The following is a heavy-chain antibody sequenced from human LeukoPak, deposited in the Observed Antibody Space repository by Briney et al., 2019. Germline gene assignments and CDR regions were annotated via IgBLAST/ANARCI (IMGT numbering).Heavy chain of an antibody. V-gene: IGHV3-23*01. J-gene: IGHJ4*02. CDR2: ISNNGCYT. CDR1: GFTFSNSA. D-gene: IGHD2-15*01. Sequence: PGGSLRLSCAASGFTFSNSARSWVRRAPGKGLEWVSAISNNGCYTYYADSVQGRFTISRDNSKSTLCLQMNSLRAEDTAVYYCAKQLGYCSDGSCYFPYWGQGTLVTVSS. CDR3: AKQLGYCSDGSCYFPY.